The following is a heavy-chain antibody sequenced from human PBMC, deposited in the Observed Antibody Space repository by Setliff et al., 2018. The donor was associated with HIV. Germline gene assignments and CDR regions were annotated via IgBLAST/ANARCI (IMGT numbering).Heavy chain of an antibody. CDR2: INTETGNP. V-gene: IGHV7-4-1*02. J-gene: IGHJ6*02. D-gene: IGHD3-10*01. CDR3: ARSVIGYYYYGMDV. CDR1: GYTLTTYG. Sequence: ASVKVSCKASGYTLTTYGISWVRQAPGQGPEWMGWINTETGNPMYAQGFRGRLVFSLDTSVNTAYLQINSLRAEDTAVYYCARSVIGYYYYGMDVWGQGTLVTVSS.